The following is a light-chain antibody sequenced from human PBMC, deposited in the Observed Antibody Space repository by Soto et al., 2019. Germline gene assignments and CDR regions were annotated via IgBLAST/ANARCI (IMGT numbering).Light chain of an antibody. V-gene: IGLV2-14*03. CDR2: DIT. Sequence: QSALTQPASVSGSPGQSITISCTGTSSDIGSYTFVSWYQQHPGKAPKLMIYDITNRPSGVSNRFSGSRSGNTASLTISGLQVEDEADYYCSSYISSSTLVVFGGGTKLTVL. CDR1: SSDIGSYTF. J-gene: IGLJ2*01. CDR3: SSYISSSTLVV.